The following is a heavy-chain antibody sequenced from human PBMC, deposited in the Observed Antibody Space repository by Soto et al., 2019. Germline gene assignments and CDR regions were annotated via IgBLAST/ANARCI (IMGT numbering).Heavy chain of an antibody. CDR2: IKSNTDGETT. CDR1: SFTFSNAR. Sequence: EVQLVESGGGLVKPGGSLRLSCAAPSFTFSNARMNWVRQAPGKGLEWVGRIKSNTDGETTDYAAPVKGRFTISRDDSKNTLYLQMNSLKTEDTAMYYCTTEGNCISTSCYQGWFDPWGQGTLVTVSS. CDR3: TTEGNCISTSCYQGWFDP. V-gene: IGHV3-15*07. D-gene: IGHD2-2*01. J-gene: IGHJ5*02.